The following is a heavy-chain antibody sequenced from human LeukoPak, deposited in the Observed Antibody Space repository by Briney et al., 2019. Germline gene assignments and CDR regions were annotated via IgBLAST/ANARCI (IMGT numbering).Heavy chain of an antibody. V-gene: IGHV1-18*04. CDR3: AIYRYSGPIDY. J-gene: IGHJ4*02. Sequence: ASVKVSCKASGFTFTSYGISWVRQAPGQGLEWMGWISAYNGNTNYAQKLQGRVTMTTDTSTSTAYMELRSLRSDDTAVYYCAIYRYSGPIDYWGQGTLVTVSS. D-gene: IGHD1-26*01. CDR1: GFTFTSYG. CDR2: ISAYNGNT.